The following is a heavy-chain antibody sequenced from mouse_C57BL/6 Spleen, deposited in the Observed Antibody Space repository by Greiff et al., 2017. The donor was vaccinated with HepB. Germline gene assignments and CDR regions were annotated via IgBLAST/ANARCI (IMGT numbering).Heavy chain of an antibody. CDR2: IDPANGNT. Sequence: EVQLQQSVAELVRPGASVKLSCTASGFNIKNTYMHWVKQRPEQGLEWIGRIDPANGNTKYAPKFQGKATITADTSSNTAYLQLSSLTSEDTAIYYGARDSFTTVVHFDYWGQGTTLTVSS. CDR1: GFNIKNTY. D-gene: IGHD1-1*01. CDR3: ARDSFTTVVHFDY. V-gene: IGHV14-3*01. J-gene: IGHJ2*01.